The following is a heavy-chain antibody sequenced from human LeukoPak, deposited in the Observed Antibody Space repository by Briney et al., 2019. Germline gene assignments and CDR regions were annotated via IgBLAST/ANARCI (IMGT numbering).Heavy chain of an antibody. J-gene: IGHJ3*02. V-gene: IGHV3-23*01. D-gene: IGHD1-1*01. CDR3: VKDAYNFKDAFDI. CDR2: INTGGDTT. Sequence: GGSLRLSCAASGFTFGTYTMNWVRQAPGKGLEWVSGINTGGDTTYYADSVKGRFTISRDNSKNTLYLQMNRLRAEDTALYYCVKDAYNFKDAFDIWGQGIMVTVSS. CDR1: GFTFGTYT.